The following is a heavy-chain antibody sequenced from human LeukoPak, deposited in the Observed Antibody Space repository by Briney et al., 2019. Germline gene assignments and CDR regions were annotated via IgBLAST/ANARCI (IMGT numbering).Heavy chain of an antibody. CDR3: ARGLGCGGDCYHDY. J-gene: IGHJ4*02. Sequence: GGSLRLSCAASGFTFSSYAMNWVRQAPGKGLEWVSSFSSSSNYIYYADSVEGRFTISRDNAKNSLYLQMNSLRAEDTAVYCCARGLGCGGDCYHDYWGQGTLVTVSS. D-gene: IGHD2-21*02. CDR1: GFTFSSYA. V-gene: IGHV3-21*01. CDR2: FSSSSNYI.